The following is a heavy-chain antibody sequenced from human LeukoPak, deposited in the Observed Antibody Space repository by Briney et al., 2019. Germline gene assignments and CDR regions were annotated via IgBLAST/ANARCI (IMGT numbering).Heavy chain of an antibody. CDR2: ISSSSSTI. CDR3: ARDIYYDSSGYYGSVY. V-gene: IGHV3-48*04. CDR1: GFTFSSYS. Sequence: PGRSLRLSCAASGFTFSSYSMNWVRQAPGKGLEWVSYISSSSSTIYYADSVKGRFTISRDNAKNSLYLQMNSLRAEDTAVYYCARDIYYDSSGYYGSVYWGQGTLVTVSS. J-gene: IGHJ4*02. D-gene: IGHD3-22*01.